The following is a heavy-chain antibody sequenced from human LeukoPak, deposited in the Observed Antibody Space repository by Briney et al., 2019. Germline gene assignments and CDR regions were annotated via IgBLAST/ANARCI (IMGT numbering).Heavy chain of an antibody. D-gene: IGHD3-22*01. V-gene: IGHV3-9*03. CDR3: AKGTVSSGYYWVFEY. J-gene: IGHJ4*02. CDR2: ITWNSGSI. Sequence: GGSLRLSCAASGFTFDDYAMHWVRQAPGMGLEWVSSITWNSGSIDYADSVKGRFTISRDNAKNSLYLQMNSLRAEDMALYYCAKGTVSSGYYWVFEYWGQGTLVTVSS. CDR1: GFTFDDYA.